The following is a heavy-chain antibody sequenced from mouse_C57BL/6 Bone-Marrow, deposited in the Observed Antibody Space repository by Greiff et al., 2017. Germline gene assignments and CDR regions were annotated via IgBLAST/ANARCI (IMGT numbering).Heavy chain of an antibody. D-gene: IGHD2-5*01. CDR1: GYTFTSYW. J-gene: IGHJ1*03. Sequence: VQLQQPGAELVKPGASVKMSCKASGYTFTSYWITWVKQRPGQGLEWIRDIYPGSGSTNYNEKFKSKATLTVDTSSSTAYMQLSSLTSEDSAVYYCAIPYYSNYWYFDVWGTGTTVTVSS. CDR2: IYPGSGST. V-gene: IGHV1-55*01. CDR3: AIPYYSNYWYFDV.